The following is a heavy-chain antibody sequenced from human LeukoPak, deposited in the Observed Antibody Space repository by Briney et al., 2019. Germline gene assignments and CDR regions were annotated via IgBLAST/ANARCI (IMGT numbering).Heavy chain of an antibody. V-gene: IGHV4-34*01. CDR2: INHSGST. CDR3: ARDPYLNWFDP. J-gene: IGHJ5*02. CDR1: GGSFSGYH. Sequence: SETLSLTCAVYGGSFSGYHWSWIRQPPGKGLEWIGEINHSGSTNYNPSLKSRVTISVDTSKNQFSLKLSSVTAADTAVYYCARDPYLNWFDPWGQGTLVTVSS.